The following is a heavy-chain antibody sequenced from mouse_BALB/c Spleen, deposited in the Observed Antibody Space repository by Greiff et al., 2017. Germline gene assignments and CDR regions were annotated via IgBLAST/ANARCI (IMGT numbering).Heavy chain of an antibody. D-gene: IGHD1-1*01. CDR2: FYPGSGSI. CDR3: ARQGKIHGSGPYFDY. V-gene: IGHV1-62-2*01. CDR1: GYTFTEYI. Sequence: QVQLQQSGAGLVKPGASVKLSCKASGYTFTEYIIHWVKQRSRQGLEWIGWFYPGSGSIKYNEKFKDKATLTADKSSSTVYMELSRLTSEDSAVYFCARQGKIHGSGPYFDYWGQGTTLTVSS. J-gene: IGHJ2*01.